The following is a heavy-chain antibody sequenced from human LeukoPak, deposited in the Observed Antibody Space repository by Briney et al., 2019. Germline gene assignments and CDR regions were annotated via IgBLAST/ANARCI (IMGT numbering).Heavy chain of an antibody. V-gene: IGHV4-61*02. D-gene: IGHD3-9*01. CDR3: ARPTRILTGYYGYDY. CDR1: GGSISSGSYY. Sequence: SQTLSLTCTVSGGSISSGSYYWSWIRQPAGQGLEYIGRMYTSGSTNYNPSLKSRVTISVDTSKNQFSLKLSSVTAADTAVYYCARPTRILTGYYGYDYWGQGTLVTVSS. J-gene: IGHJ4*02. CDR2: MYTSGST.